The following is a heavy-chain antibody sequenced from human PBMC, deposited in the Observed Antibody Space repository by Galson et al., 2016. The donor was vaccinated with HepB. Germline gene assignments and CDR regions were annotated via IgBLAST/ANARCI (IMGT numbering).Heavy chain of an antibody. D-gene: IGHD6-19*01. J-gene: IGHJ4*01. CDR2: IYWVDDK. CDR1: GFSLSTSGAG. Sequence: PALVKPTQTLTLTCTFSGFSLSTSGAGVGWIRQPPGKALEWLAFIYWVDDKRYSPSLRSRLTITKGTSKNQVVLTMANMDPVDTATYYCAHRRCYSSGCHRFNYGSQGTLITVSS. CDR3: AHRRCYSSGCHRFNY. V-gene: IGHV2-5*02.